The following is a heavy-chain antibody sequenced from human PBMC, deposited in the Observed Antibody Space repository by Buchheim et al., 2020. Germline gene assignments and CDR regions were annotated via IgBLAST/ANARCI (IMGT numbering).Heavy chain of an antibody. CDR1: GGSFSGYY. CDR3: ASGPLERLYYDFWSGYPHYFDY. V-gene: IGHV4-34*01. J-gene: IGHJ4*02. CDR2: INHSGST. Sequence: QVQLQQWGAGLLKPSETLSLTCAVYGGSFSGYYWSWIRQPPGKGLEWIGEINHSGSTNYNPSLKSRVTISVDTSKNQFSLKLSSVTAADTAVYYCASGPLERLYYDFWSGYPHYFDYWGQGTL. D-gene: IGHD3-3*01.